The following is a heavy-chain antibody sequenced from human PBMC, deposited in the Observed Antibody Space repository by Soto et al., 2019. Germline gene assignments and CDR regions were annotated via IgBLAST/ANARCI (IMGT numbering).Heavy chain of an antibody. CDR3: ARVFGGPGGYMDV. V-gene: IGHV1-69*02. Sequence: QVQLVQSGAEVKKPGSSVKVSCKASGGTFSSYTISWVRQAPGQGLEWMGRIIPILGIANYAQKFQGRVTITADKSTSTAYMELSSLRSEDTAVYYWARVFGGPGGYMDVWGKGTTVTVSS. CDR2: IIPILGIA. J-gene: IGHJ6*03. D-gene: IGHD3-16*01. CDR1: GGTFSSYT.